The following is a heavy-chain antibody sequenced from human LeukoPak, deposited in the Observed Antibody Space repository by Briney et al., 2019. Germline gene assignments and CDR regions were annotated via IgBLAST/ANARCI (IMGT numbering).Heavy chain of an antibody. J-gene: IGHJ4*02. CDR3: ARDAVERGLVHYFDY. Sequence: PGGSLRLSCAASGLTVGTNYMTWVRQAPGKGLDWVSLIYRDGNTYYADSVKGRFTISRDISTNTLYLQMTSLRAEDSAVYYCARDAVERGLVHYFDYWGQGTLVTVSS. CDR1: GLTVGTNY. V-gene: IGHV3-53*01. D-gene: IGHD6-19*01. CDR2: IYRDGNT.